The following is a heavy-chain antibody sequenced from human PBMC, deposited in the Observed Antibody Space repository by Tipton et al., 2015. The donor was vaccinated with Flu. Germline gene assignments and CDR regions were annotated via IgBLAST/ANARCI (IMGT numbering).Heavy chain of an antibody. D-gene: IGHD2-21*01. CDR1: GGSISSSSYY. V-gene: IGHV4-39*07. CDR2: IYYSGST. Sequence: TLSLTCTVSGGSISSSSYYWGRIRQPPGKGLEWIGSIYYSGSTYYNPSLKSRVTISVDTSKNQFFLKLSSVTAADTAVYYCARVTIVVGAAPGIYFDYWGQGTLVTVSS. CDR3: ARVTIVVGAAPGIYFDY. J-gene: IGHJ4*02.